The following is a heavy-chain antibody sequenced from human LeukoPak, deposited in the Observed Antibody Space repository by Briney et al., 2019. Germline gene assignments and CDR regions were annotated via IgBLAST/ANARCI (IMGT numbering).Heavy chain of an antibody. Sequence: GGSLRLSCAASGFTFSSYWMHWVRQAPGKGLVWVSRINSDGSSTSYADSVKGRFTISRDNAKNTLYLQMNSLRAEDTAVYYCARGTITGATSAYYYYMDVWGKGTTVTVSS. D-gene: IGHD1-20*01. CDR1: GFTFSSYW. CDR2: INSDGSST. V-gene: IGHV3-74*01. CDR3: ARGTITGATSAYYYYMDV. J-gene: IGHJ6*03.